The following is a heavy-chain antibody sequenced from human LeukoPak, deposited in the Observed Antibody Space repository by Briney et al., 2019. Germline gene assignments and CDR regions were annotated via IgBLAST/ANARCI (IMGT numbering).Heavy chain of an antibody. J-gene: IGHJ4*02. Sequence: ASVKVSCKASGYTFTGYYMHWVRQAPGQGLEWMGWINPNSGGTNYAQKFQGRVTMTRDTSISTAYMELSRLRSDDTAVYYCARVDTYYDFWSGYYTAHYFDYWGQGTLVTVSS. V-gene: IGHV1-2*02. D-gene: IGHD3-3*01. CDR1: GYTFTGYY. CDR3: ARVDTYYDFWSGYYTAHYFDY. CDR2: INPNSGGT.